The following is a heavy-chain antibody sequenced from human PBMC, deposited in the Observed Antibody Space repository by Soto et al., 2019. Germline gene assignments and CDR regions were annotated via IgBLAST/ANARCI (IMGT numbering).Heavy chain of an antibody. D-gene: IGHD4-17*01. CDR2: ISEDGSNK. Sequence: QVQLVESGGGVVQPGRSLRLSCAASGFSFSTYAMHWVRQAPGKGLEWVAVISEDGSNKYYADSERGRFTISRDNSKKSLYLQMNSLRAEDTAVYYCAKETTVTTFLGYFYYYGMDVWGQGTTVTVSS. CDR1: GFSFSTYA. V-gene: IGHV3-30*18. CDR3: AKETTVTTFLGYFYYYGMDV. J-gene: IGHJ6*02.